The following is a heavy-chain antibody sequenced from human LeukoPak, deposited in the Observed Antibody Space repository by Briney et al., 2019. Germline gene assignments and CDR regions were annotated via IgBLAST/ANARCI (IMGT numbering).Heavy chain of an antibody. Sequence: PSETLSLTCAVSGYSISSDFFWGWIRQPPGKGLEWIGNIYHSGVTSYNPSLKSRVTISVDTSKNQFSLQLSFVTAADTAVYYCARLRTGFYGHYWGQGTLVTVSS. CDR2: IYHSGVT. CDR3: ARLRTGFYGHY. D-gene: IGHD3/OR15-3a*01. CDR1: GYSISSDFF. V-gene: IGHV4-38-2*01. J-gene: IGHJ4*02.